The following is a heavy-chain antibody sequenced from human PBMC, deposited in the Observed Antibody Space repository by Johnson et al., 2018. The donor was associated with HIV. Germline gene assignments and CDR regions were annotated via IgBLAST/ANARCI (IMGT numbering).Heavy chain of an antibody. Sequence: QMLLVESGGGVVQPGRSLRLSCAASGFTFSSYAMHWVRQAPGKGLEWVAVISYDGSNKYYADSVKGRFTISRDNSKNTRYLQMNSLRAEDTAVYYCARFPPGERDDAFDIWGQGTMVTVSS. D-gene: IGHD1-1*01. CDR3: ARFPPGERDDAFDI. V-gene: IGHV3-30-3*01. CDR1: GFTFSSYA. CDR2: ISYDGSNK. J-gene: IGHJ3*02.